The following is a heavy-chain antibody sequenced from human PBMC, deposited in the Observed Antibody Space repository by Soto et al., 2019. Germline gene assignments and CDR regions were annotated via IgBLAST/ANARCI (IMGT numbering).Heavy chain of an antibody. CDR3: ARRLVDTAKVWAAFDI. CDR2: VDPSDSYT. CDR1: GYSFTSYW. D-gene: IGHD5-18*01. Sequence: PGESLKISCKGSGYSFTSYWISWVRQMPGKGLEWMGRVDPSDSYTNYSPSFQGHVTISADKSISTAYLQWSSLKASDTAMYYCARRLVDTAKVWAAFDIWGQGTMVTVSS. J-gene: IGHJ3*02. V-gene: IGHV5-10-1*01.